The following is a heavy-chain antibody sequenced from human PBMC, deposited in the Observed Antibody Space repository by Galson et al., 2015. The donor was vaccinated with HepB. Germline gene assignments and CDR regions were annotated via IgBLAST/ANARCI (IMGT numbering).Heavy chain of an antibody. Sequence: SVKVSCKASGYTFTNYAMHWVRQAPGQRPEWMGWINTGTGYTKYSQNFQGRVTITRDSSASKVYMELTSLRSEDTAVYYCARDPYSYYGSGSYNEDYISYNYMDVWGKGTTVTV. CDR1: GYTFTNYA. D-gene: IGHD3-10*01. CDR2: INTGTGYT. CDR3: ARDPYSYYGSGSYNEDYISYNYMDV. V-gene: IGHV1-3*04. J-gene: IGHJ6*03.